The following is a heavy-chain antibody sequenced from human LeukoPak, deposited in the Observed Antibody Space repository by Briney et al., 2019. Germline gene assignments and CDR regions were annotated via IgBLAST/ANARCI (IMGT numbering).Heavy chain of an antibody. J-gene: IGHJ4*02. CDR3: AKTGRDYGDFFYFDY. Sequence: GGSLRLSCAASGFTFNNYAMSWVRQAPGKGLEWASAISGSGGSTFYADSVKGRFTISRDNSKNTLYLQVNSLRAEDTAVYYCAKTGRDYGDFFYFDYWGQGTLVTVSS. V-gene: IGHV3-23*01. D-gene: IGHD4-17*01. CDR1: GFTFNNYA. CDR2: ISGSGGST.